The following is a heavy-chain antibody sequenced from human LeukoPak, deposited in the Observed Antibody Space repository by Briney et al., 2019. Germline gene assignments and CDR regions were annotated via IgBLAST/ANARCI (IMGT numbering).Heavy chain of an antibody. CDR1: GFTFSSYS. Sequence: GGSLRLSCAASGFTFSSYSMNWVRQAPGKGLEWVSSISSSSSYIYYADSVKGRFTISRDNAKNSLYLQMNSLRAEDTAVYYCARGIAVAGTGDYWGQGILVTVSS. V-gene: IGHV3-21*01. J-gene: IGHJ4*02. CDR2: ISSSSSYI. D-gene: IGHD6-19*01. CDR3: ARGIAVAGTGDY.